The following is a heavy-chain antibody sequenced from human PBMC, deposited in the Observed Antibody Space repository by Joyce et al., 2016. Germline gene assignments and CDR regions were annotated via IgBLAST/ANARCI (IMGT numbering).Heavy chain of an antibody. V-gene: IGHV3-48*01. J-gene: IGHJ6*02. D-gene: IGHD1-1*01. CDR1: GFTFSAYS. Sequence: EVQLVESGGGLVQPGGSLRLSCGASGFTFSAYSMNWVRQAPGKGLEWVSYSSSSSSTIYYADSLKGRVTISRDNAKNSLYLQMNGLTGEDTALYYCARERDGYSWNYYGMDVWGQGTTVTVSS. CDR3: ARERDGYSWNYYGMDV. CDR2: SSSSSSTI.